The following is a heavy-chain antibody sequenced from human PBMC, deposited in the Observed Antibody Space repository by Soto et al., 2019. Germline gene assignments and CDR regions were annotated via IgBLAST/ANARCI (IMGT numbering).Heavy chain of an antibody. CDR2: ISSDGSNK. J-gene: IGHJ4*02. D-gene: IGHD3-22*01. CDR3: ASPDSYFEY. Sequence: GGSLRLSCAASGFTFSSFAMHWVRQAPGKRLEWVAVISSDGSNKYYADSVKGRFTISRDNSKNTLYLQMNSLRAEDTAVYYCASPDSYFEYWGQGTLVTV. V-gene: IGHV3-30-3*01. CDR1: GFTFSSFA.